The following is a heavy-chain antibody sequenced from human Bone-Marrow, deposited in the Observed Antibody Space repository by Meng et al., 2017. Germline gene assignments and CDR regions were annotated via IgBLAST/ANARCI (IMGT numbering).Heavy chain of an antibody. J-gene: IGHJ4*02. CDR1: GFIFDDFG. CDR3: ARARGYSNTWYEDH. Sequence: GGSLRLSCAASGFIFDDFGMSWVRQAPGKGLEWVSGIDLDGGGARYGDSVKGRFTISRDNAKNSLFLQMNSLRAEDTAFYYCARARGYSNTWYEDHWGQGTLVTVSS. CDR2: IDLDGGGA. D-gene: IGHD6-13*01. V-gene: IGHV3-20*04.